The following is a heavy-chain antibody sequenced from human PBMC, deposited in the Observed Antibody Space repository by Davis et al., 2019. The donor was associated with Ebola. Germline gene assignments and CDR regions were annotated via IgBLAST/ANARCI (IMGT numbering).Heavy chain of an antibody. J-gene: IGHJ4*02. CDR3: TSTAGTNDY. V-gene: IGHV3-73*01. CDR2: IRSKANSYAT. CDR1: GFTFSGSA. Sequence: LSLTCAASGFTFSGSAMHWVRQASGKGLEWVGRIRSKANSYATAYAASVKGRFTISRDDSKNTAYLQMNSLKTEDTAVYYCTSTAGTNDYWGQGTLVTVSS. D-gene: IGHD6-13*01.